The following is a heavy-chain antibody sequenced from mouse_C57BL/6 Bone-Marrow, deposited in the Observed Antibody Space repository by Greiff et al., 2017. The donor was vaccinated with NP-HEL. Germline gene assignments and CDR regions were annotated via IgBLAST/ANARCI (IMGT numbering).Heavy chain of an antibody. Sequence: EVQLQQSGPVLVKPGASVKMSCKASGYTFTDYYVNWVKQSHGKSLEWIGVINPYNGGTSYNQKFKGKATLTVDKSSSTAYMELNSLTSEDSAVYYCAIYGSSYRYYFDYWGQGTTLTVSS. CDR1: GYTFTDYY. D-gene: IGHD1-1*01. V-gene: IGHV1-19*01. CDR3: AIYGSSYRYYFDY. J-gene: IGHJ2*01. CDR2: INPYNGGT.